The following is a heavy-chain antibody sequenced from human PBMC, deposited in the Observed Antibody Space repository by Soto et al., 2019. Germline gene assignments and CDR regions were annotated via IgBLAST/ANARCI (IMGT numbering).Heavy chain of an antibody. Sequence: ASVKVSCQASGGTFSSYAISWVRQAPGQGLEWMGGIIPILGIANYAQKFQGRVTITADKSTSTAYMELSSLRSEDTAVYYCARPDLNYDILSGYGMDVWGQGTTVTVSS. CDR2: IIPILGIA. D-gene: IGHD3-9*01. J-gene: IGHJ6*02. V-gene: IGHV1-69*10. CDR1: GGTFSSYA. CDR3: ARPDLNYDILSGYGMDV.